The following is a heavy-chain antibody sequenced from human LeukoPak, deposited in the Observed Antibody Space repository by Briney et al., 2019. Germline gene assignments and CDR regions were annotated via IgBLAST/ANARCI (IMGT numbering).Heavy chain of an antibody. J-gene: IGHJ6*02. CDR3: ARDFVGVSHYYYGMDV. V-gene: IGHV1-69*13. CDR1: GGTFSSYA. D-gene: IGHD2-15*01. CDR2: IIPIFGTA. Sequence: SVKVSCKASGGTFSSYAISWLRQAPGQGLEWMGGIIPIFGTANYAQRFQGRVTITADESTSTAYMELSSLRSEDTAVYYCARDFVGVSHYYYGMDVWGQGTTVTVSS.